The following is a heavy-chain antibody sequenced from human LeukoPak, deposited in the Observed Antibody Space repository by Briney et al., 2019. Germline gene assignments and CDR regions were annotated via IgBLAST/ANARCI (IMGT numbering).Heavy chain of an antibody. V-gene: IGHV1-8*01. J-gene: IGHJ4*02. CDR1: EYTFTTYD. Sequence: ASVKVSCKASEYTFTTYDIHWVRQATGQGLEWMGWMNPNSGNTGYAQKFQVRATMTRNTSISTAYMELSSLRSEDTAVYYCAKLGRGATQLDYWGQGNLVTVSS. CDR2: MNPNSGNT. D-gene: IGHD1-26*01. CDR3: AKLGRGATQLDY.